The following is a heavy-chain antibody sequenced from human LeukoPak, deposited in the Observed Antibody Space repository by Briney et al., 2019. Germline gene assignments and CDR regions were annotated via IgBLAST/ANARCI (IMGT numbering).Heavy chain of an antibody. CDR2: INSDGSST. D-gene: IGHD3-9*01. CDR3: ERVLTPDMLFDY. Sequence: GGSLRLSCAASGFTFSSYWMHWVRQAPGKGLVWVSRINSDGSSTSYADSVKGRFIISRDNAKNTLYLQMNSLRAEDTAVYYCERVLTPDMLFDYGGQGTRATVP. CDR1: GFTFSSYW. J-gene: IGHJ4*02. V-gene: IGHV3-74*01.